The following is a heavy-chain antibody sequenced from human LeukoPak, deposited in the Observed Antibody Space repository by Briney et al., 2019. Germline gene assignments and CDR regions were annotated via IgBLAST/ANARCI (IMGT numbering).Heavy chain of an antibody. J-gene: IGHJ4*02. D-gene: IGHD2-2*01. CDR1: GGSLSSHY. CDR3: ARFSSGCSTSSCYLTY. Sequence: SETLSLTCSVSGGSLSSHYWSWIRQPPGKGLELIGHIHDTGSTFYYPSLRGRVTISLDTSNDQFSLKLTSMTAADTAVYYCARFSSGCSTSSCYLTYWGQGTLVTVS. CDR2: IHDTGST. V-gene: IGHV4-59*11.